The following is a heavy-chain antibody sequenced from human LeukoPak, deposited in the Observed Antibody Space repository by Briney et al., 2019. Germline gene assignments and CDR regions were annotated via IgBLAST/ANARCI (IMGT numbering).Heavy chain of an antibody. D-gene: IGHD1-14*01. Sequence: GGSLRLSCTASGLTFSTSGFNWVRQAPGKGLEWVASIGPTGSDRYHADSIKGRFTISRDNANNFLYPQMNSLRAEGTAVYYCATETNGRHYDYWGQGTLLTVSS. CDR2: IGPTGSDR. J-gene: IGHJ4*02. CDR3: ATETNGRHYDY. V-gene: IGHV3-21*06. CDR1: GLTFSTSG.